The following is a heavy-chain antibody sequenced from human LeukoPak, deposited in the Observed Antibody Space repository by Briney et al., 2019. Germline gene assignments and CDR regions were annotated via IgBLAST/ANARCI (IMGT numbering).Heavy chain of an antibody. D-gene: IGHD3-9*01. Sequence: SETLSLTCAVYGGSFSGYYWSWIRQPPGKGLEWIGEINHSGSTNYNPSLKSRVTISVDTSKNQFSLKLSSVTAADTAVYYCARHLLDWLSDAQDFDYWGQGTLVTVSS. CDR2: INHSGST. CDR3: ARHLLDWLSDAQDFDY. J-gene: IGHJ4*02. CDR1: GGSFSGYY. V-gene: IGHV4-34*01.